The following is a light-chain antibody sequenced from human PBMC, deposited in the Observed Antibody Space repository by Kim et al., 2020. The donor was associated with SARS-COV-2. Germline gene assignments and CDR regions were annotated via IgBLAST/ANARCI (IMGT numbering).Light chain of an antibody. V-gene: IGKV3-20*01. J-gene: IGKJ5*01. Sequence: IVLTQSPVTLSLSPGERATLSCRASQSVSSSDLAWYQQKPGQAPRLLIYGASSRATGIPDRFSGSGSGTDFTLTISRLEPEDFAVYYCQQYVSSPTFGQGTRLEIK. CDR2: GAS. CDR1: QSVSSSD. CDR3: QQYVSSPT.